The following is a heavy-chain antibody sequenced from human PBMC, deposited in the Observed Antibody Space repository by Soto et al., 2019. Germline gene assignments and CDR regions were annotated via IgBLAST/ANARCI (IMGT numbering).Heavy chain of an antibody. J-gene: IGHJ4*02. CDR2: ISGSGGST. V-gene: IGHV3-23*01. CDR3: AKSTVEYGTFDY. D-gene: IGHD4-17*01. Sequence: EVQVLESGGGLIQPGGTLRLSCAASRFIFSSYGMSWVRQAPGKGLEWVSGISGSGGSTWYADSVKGRFTISRDNSKKTLYLQMSSLRVDDTAVYYCAKSTVEYGTFDYWGQGTLVTVSS. CDR1: RFIFSSYG.